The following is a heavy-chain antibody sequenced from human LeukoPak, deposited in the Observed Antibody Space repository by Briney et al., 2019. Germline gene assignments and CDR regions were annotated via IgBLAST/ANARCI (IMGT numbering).Heavy chain of an antibody. J-gene: IGHJ4*02. CDR1: GVSFSGYY. V-gene: IGHV4-34*01. D-gene: IGHD2-15*01. Sequence: SETLSLTCAVYGVSFSGYYWSWIRQPPGKGLEWIGEINHSGSTNYNPSLKSRVTISVDTSKNQFSLKLSSVTAADTAVYYCASPAGCSGGSCYSYWGQGTLVTVPS. CDR2: INHSGST. CDR3: ASPAGCSGGSCYSY.